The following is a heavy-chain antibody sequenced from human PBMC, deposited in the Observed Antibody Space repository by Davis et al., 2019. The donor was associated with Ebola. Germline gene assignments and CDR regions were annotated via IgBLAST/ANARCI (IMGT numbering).Heavy chain of an antibody. Sequence: HTGGSLRLSCAASGFTFSSFWMHWVRQAPGKGLVWVSRINSDGSSTSYADSVKGRFTISRDNSKNTLYLQMNSLRAEDTAVYYCAKQLWFRELWDPFDYWGQGTLVTVSS. CDR3: AKQLWFRELWDPFDY. J-gene: IGHJ4*02. D-gene: IGHD3-10*01. CDR1: GFTFSSFW. V-gene: IGHV3-74*01. CDR2: INSDGSST.